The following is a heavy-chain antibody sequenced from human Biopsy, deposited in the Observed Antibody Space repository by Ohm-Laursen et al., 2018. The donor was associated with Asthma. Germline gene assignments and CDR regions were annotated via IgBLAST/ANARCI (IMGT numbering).Heavy chain of an antibody. V-gene: IGHV1-69*13. CDR3: ARGYSGSDRIVYYYSGLEV. Sequence: SVKVSCKASGDSFSNYAISWVRQAPGQGLEWMGGLIPVLGTPDHAQMFEGRVTITADESTSTAYMELSSLSSKDTAVYYCARGYSGSDRIVYYYSGLEVWGQGTTVTVSS. J-gene: IGHJ6*02. CDR2: LIPVLGTP. CDR1: GDSFSNYA. D-gene: IGHD5-12*01.